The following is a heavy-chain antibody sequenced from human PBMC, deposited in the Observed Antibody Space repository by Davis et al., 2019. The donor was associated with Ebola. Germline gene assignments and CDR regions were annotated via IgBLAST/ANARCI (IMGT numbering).Heavy chain of an antibody. Sequence: GESLKISCAASGFTFSSYAMHWVRQAPGKGLEWVAVISYDGSNKYYADSVKGRFTISRDNSKNTLYLQMNSLRAEDTAVYYCAKVLAYYGMDVWGQGTTVTVSS. D-gene: IGHD2-8*02. J-gene: IGHJ6*02. CDR2: ISYDGSNK. V-gene: IGHV3-30-3*01. CDR3: AKVLAYYGMDV. CDR1: GFTFSSYA.